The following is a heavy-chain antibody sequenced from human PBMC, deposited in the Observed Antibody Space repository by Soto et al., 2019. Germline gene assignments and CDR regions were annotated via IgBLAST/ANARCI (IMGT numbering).Heavy chain of an antibody. J-gene: IGHJ6*02. D-gene: IGHD3-3*01. CDR2: ISGSGGST. CDR3: ATMNYDFWSGLYGMDV. Sequence: PGGSLRLSCAASGFTFSSYAMSWVRQAPGKGLEWVSAISGSGGSTYYADSVKGRFTISRDNSKNTLYLQMNSLRAEDTAVYYCATMNYDFWSGLYGMDVWGQGNTVTVSS. V-gene: IGHV3-23*01. CDR1: GFTFSSYA.